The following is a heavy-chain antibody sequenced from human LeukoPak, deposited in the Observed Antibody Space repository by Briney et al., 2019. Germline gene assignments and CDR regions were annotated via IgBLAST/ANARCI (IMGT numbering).Heavy chain of an antibody. CDR2: MNPSSGHT. J-gene: IGHJ6*03. CDR3: AKRYFDSSGPYYYYMDV. D-gene: IGHD3-22*01. CDR1: GYIFTNYD. V-gene: IGHV1-8*01. Sequence: GAPVKVSCKTSGYIFTNYDINWVRQAPGQGLEWMGWMNPSSGHTGFAQMFRDRVSMTRNTSMSTAYMELTSLTSEDTAVYYCAKRYFDSSGPYYYYMDVWGKGTTVTVSS.